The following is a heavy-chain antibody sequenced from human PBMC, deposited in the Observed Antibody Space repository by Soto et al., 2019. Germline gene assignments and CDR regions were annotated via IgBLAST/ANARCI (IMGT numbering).Heavy chain of an antibody. CDR2: ISTYSGDT. D-gene: IGHD5-12*01. CDR1: GYTFFTYD. CDR3: ARHHGPTTSENWFDP. V-gene: IGHV1-18*01. J-gene: IGHJ5*02. Sequence: QVHLVQSGVEVKTPGASLRVSCQASGYTFFTYDISWVRQAPGQGLEWRGWISTYSGDTKYAQKFQGRVTMTTDTSKTTAYLELRSLRSDATAVYYCARHHGPTTSENWFDPWGQGTLVTVSS.